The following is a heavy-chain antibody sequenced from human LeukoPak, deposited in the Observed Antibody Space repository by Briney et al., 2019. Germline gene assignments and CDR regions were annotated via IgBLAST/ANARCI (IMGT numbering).Heavy chain of an antibody. CDR2: ITSSSNLI. CDR1: GFTFSYYS. D-gene: IGHD6-13*01. CDR3: AKLDRGDYSSTPVPYYNYYMNV. V-gene: IGHV3-21*06. J-gene: IGHJ6*03. Sequence: GSLRLSCAASGFTFSYYSMTWVRQAPGRGLEWVSCITSSSNLIFYSDSARGRFTISRDNAKNLLYLHMNSLRLEDTAVYYCAKLDRGDYSSTPVPYYNYYMNVWGKGTTVTVSS.